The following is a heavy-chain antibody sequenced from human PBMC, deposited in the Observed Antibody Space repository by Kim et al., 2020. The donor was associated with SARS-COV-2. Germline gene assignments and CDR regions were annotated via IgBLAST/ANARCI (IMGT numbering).Heavy chain of an antibody. D-gene: IGHD3-10*01. V-gene: IGHV3-7*01. CDR2: IKEDGSEK. CDR3: AKDRGLSF. Sequence: GGSLRLSCATSGFTFSSEWMTWVRQAPGMGLEWVANIKEDGSEKYYVESVKGRFTISRDNAKNSVYLQMNSLRAEDTAVYYCAKDRGLSFWGQGTLVTVSS. CDR1: GFTFSSEW. J-gene: IGHJ4*02.